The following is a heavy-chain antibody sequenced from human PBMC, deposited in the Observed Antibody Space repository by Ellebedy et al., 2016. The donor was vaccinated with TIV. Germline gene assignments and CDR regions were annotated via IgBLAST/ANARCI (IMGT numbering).Heavy chain of an antibody. J-gene: IGHJ4*02. V-gene: IGHV1-24*01. Sequence: ASVKVSCXASGYTLTLDYIHWVRQAPGKGLEWMGGFDPEAGETIYAQKFQGRVTMTEDTSTDTAYMELSSLRSEDTAVYYCATDFWSGYPDYWGQGTLVTVSS. D-gene: IGHD3-3*01. CDR2: FDPEAGET. CDR1: GYTLTLDY. CDR3: ATDFWSGYPDY.